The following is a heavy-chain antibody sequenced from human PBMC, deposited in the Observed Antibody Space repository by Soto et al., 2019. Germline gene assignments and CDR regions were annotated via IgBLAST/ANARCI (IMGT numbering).Heavy chain of an antibody. CDR1: GFSLSNAGLG. J-gene: IGHJ5*02. Sequence: QVTVKESGPVLVKPTETLTLTCTVSGFSLSNAGLGVSWIRQPPGKALEWLAHIFSNDEKSYRTSLKSRLTSSKDTSTSQVVLIMTNMDPVDTATYYCASTYSTSWYWFDPWGQGTLVTVSS. CDR2: IFSNDEK. D-gene: IGHD6-13*01. V-gene: IGHV2-26*04. CDR3: ASTYSTSWYWFDP.